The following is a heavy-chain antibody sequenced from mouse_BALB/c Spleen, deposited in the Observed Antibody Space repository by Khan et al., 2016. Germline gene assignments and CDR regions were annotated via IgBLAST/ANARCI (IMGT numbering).Heavy chain of an antibody. CDR1: GFSLTSYG. CDR3: AKPSYDYDGRYAMDY. Sequence: QVQLKESGPGLVAPSQSLSITCTVSGFSLTSYGVSWVRQPPGTGLEWLGVIWGDGNTNYHSALISRLSISKDNSKSQVFFNLNSLQTDDTATYYSAKPSYDYDGRYAMDYWGQGTSVTVSS. J-gene: IGHJ4*01. V-gene: IGHV2-3*01. CDR2: IWGDGNT. D-gene: IGHD2-4*01.